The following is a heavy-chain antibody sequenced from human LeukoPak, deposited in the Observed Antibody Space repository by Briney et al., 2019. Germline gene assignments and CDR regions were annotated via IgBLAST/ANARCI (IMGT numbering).Heavy chain of an antibody. V-gene: IGHV3-7*01. CDR3: ASLKYYFDY. CDR1: GFTFSSYW. J-gene: IGHJ4*02. CDR2: IKQDGSEK. Sequence: GGSLRLSRAASGFTFSSYWMSWVRPAPGKGLEWVADIKQDGSEKYYVDSVKGRFTISRDNAKNSLYLQMNSLRAEDTAVYYCASLKYYFDYWGQGTLVTVSS.